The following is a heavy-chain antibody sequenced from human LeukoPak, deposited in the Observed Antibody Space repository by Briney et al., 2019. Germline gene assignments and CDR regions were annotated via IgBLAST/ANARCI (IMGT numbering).Heavy chain of an antibody. CDR1: GFNFRAYW. D-gene: IGHD3-9*01. CDR2: ISNTGSVI. CDR3: AKDILPYYDILTGPLRYYGMDV. J-gene: IGHJ6*02. Sequence: GGSLRLSCTTSGFNFRAYWMGWVRQAPGKGLEWVSYISNTGSVIYYADSVKGRFTISRDNAKNSLYLQMNSLRAEDTALYYCAKDILPYYDILTGPLRYYGMDVWGQGTTVTVSS. V-gene: IGHV3-11*01.